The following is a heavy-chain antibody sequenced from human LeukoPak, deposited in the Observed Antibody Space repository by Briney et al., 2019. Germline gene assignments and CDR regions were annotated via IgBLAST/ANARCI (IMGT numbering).Heavy chain of an antibody. CDR3: ARGVDTAMAPRFDY. CDR1: GYTFTGYY. D-gene: IGHD5-18*01. Sequence: ASVKVSCKASGYTFTGYYMHWVRQAPGQGLEWLAWINPNSGGTNYAQKFQGRVTMTRDTSISTAYMELSRLRSDDTAVYYCARGVDTAMAPRFDYWGQGTLVTVSS. CDR2: INPNSGGT. V-gene: IGHV1-2*02. J-gene: IGHJ4*02.